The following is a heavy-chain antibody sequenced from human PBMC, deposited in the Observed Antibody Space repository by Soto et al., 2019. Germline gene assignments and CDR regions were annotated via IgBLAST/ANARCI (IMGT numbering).Heavy chain of an antibody. Sequence: PSETLSLTCAVYGGSFSGYYWSWIRQPPGKGLEWIGEINHSGSTNYNPSLKSRVTISVDTPKNQFSLKLSSVTAADTAVYYCARGASGYYDSSGYYSPYYFDYWGQGTLVTVS. D-gene: IGHD3-22*01. J-gene: IGHJ4*02. CDR2: INHSGST. CDR3: ARGASGYYDSSGYYSPYYFDY. V-gene: IGHV4-34*01. CDR1: GGSFSGYY.